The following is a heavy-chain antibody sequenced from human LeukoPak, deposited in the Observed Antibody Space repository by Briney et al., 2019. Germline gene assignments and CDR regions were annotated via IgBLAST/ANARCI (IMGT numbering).Heavy chain of an antibody. CDR2: ISSSSDYI. CDR1: RFTFSSYS. Sequence: GGSLRLSCTASRFTFSSYSMNWVRQAPGKGLEWVSSISSSSDYIYYADSVKGRFTISRDNTKNSLFLQMNSLRAEDTAAYYCARDDLIYNYYGMDVWGQGTTVTVSS. J-gene: IGHJ6*02. CDR3: ARDDLIYNYYGMDV. V-gene: IGHV3-21*01.